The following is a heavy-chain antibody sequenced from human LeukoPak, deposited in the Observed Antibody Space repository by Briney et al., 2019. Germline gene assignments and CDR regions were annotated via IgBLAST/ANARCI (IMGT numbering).Heavy chain of an antibody. J-gene: IGHJ4*02. CDR1: GYSFPSYW. CDR3: ARYDYYDSSGYKNYFDY. Sequence: GESLKISCKGSGYSFPSYWIGWVRQMPGKGLEWMGIIYPGDSDTRYSPSFQGQVTISADKSISTAYLQWSSLKASDTAMYYCARYDYYDSSGYKNYFDYWGQGTLVTVSS. D-gene: IGHD3-22*01. CDR2: IYPGDSDT. V-gene: IGHV5-51*01.